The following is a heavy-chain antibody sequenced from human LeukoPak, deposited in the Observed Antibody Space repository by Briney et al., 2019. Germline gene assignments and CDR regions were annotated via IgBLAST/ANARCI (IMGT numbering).Heavy chain of an antibody. CDR2: ITGSGDTR. CDR3: GKDPSGDYIGAFDF. V-gene: IGHV3-23*01. CDR1: GITFRNYA. D-gene: IGHD2-21*02. J-gene: IGHJ3*01. Sequence: GGSLRLSCVASGITFRNYAVTWVRQAPGKGLEWVSSITGSGDTRRYADSVKGRFTISRDNSVDTLYLQMNSLSAEDTAIYYCGKDPSGDYIGAFDFWGRGTMVTVSS.